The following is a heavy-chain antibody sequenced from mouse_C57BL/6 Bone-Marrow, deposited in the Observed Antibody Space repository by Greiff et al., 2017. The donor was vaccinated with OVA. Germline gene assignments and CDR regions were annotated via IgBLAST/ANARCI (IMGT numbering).Heavy chain of an antibody. Sequence: QVQLQQPGAELVKPGASVKLSCKASGYTFTSYWMQWVKQRPGQGLEWIGEIDPSDSYTNYNQKFKGKATLTVDTSSSTAYMQLSSLTSEDSAVDYCARNYYGSTLWYFDVWGTGTTVTVSS. CDR2: IDPSDSYT. CDR3: ARNYYGSTLWYFDV. D-gene: IGHD1-1*01. V-gene: IGHV1-50*01. J-gene: IGHJ1*03. CDR1: GYTFTSYW.